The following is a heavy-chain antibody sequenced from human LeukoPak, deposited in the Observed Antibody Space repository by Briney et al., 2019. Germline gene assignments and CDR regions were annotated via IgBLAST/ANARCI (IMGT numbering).Heavy chain of an antibody. CDR2: ISGSAGST. V-gene: IGHV3-23*01. D-gene: IGHD3-10*01. CDR1: GFTFSNYA. Sequence: GGSLRLSCAASGFTFSNYAMSWVRQAPGKGLEWVSGISGSAGSTYYADSAKGRFTISRDNSKNTLYLRMNSLRAEDTAVYYCAKNFGQYDNWGQGTLVTVSS. CDR3: AKNFGQYDN. J-gene: IGHJ4*02.